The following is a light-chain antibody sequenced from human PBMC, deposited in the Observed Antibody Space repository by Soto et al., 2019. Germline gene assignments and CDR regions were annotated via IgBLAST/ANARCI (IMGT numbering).Light chain of an antibody. Sequence: EIVLTQSQRTLSLSPGERASLSCRASQSVGNFLVWYQQKPGQAPSLLIYDTSNRATGIPARFSGSGSGTDFTLTISSLEPEDFAIYYCQQYGNWPLTFGGGTKVEIK. CDR2: DTS. CDR3: QQYGNWPLT. V-gene: IGKV3-11*01. CDR1: QSVGNF. J-gene: IGKJ4*01.